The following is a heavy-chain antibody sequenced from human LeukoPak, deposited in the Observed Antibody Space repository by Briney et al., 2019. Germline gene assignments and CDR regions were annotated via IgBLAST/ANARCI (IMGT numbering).Heavy chain of an antibody. CDR3: ARVNPSNSGFYAY. CDR1: GFTFSSYE. Sequence: PGGSLRLSCAASGFTFSSYEMNWVRQAPGKGLEWVSYIGPSSDNINYADSVKGRFTVSRDNAKNSVYLQMNSLRAEDTAVYYCARVNPSNSGFYAYWGQGTLVTVSS. J-gene: IGHJ1*01. D-gene: IGHD1-26*01. V-gene: IGHV3-48*03. CDR2: IGPSSDNI.